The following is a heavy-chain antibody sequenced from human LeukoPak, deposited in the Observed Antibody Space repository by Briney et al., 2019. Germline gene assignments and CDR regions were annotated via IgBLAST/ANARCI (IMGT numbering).Heavy chain of an antibody. D-gene: IGHD2-8*01. CDR3: ARSGGIVLMVYADNNWFDP. J-gene: IGHJ5*02. V-gene: IGHV1-69*04. Sequence: ASVKVSCKASGGTFSSYAVSWVRQAPGQGLEWMGRIIPILGIANYAQKFQGRVTITADKSTSTAYMELSSLRSEDTAVYYCARSGGIVLMVYADNNWFDPWGQGTLVTVSS. CDR1: GGTFSSYA. CDR2: IIPILGIA.